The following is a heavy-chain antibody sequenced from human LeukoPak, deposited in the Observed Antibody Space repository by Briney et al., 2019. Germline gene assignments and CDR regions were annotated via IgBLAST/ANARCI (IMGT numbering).Heavy chain of an antibody. CDR1: GYTFTGYY. D-gene: IGHD3-10*01. J-gene: IGHJ4*02. CDR2: ISAYNGNT. CDR3: ARDGLARTGSDY. Sequence: ASVKVSCKASGYTFTGYYMHWVRQAPGQGLEWMGWISAYNGNTNYAQKLQGRVTMTTDTSTSTAYMELRSLRSDDTAVYYCARDGLARTGSDYWGQGTLVTVSS. V-gene: IGHV1-18*04.